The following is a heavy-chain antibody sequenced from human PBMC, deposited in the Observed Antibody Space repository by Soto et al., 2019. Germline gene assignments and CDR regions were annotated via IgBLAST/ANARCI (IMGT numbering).Heavy chain of an antibody. D-gene: IGHD3-10*01. Sequence: SETLALTCTGSGGSTSSSTYYWGWIRQPPWKGLEWIGSIYYSGAIYYNPSLKSRVAISVDTSKNQFSLKLSSVTAADTAVYYCARVWGGAFDIWGQGTMVT. J-gene: IGHJ3*02. V-gene: IGHV4-39*07. CDR1: GGSTSSSTYY. CDR3: ARVWGGAFDI. CDR2: IYYSGAI.